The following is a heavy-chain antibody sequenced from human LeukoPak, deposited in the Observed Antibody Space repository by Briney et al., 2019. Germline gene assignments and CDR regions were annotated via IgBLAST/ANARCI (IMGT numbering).Heavy chain of an antibody. CDR3: AYFSIAVAGTRGALDI. CDR2: ISSNGGST. CDR1: GFTFSSYA. V-gene: IGHV3-64*01. J-gene: IGHJ3*02. D-gene: IGHD6-19*01. Sequence: GGSLRLSCAASGFTFSSYAMHWVRQAPGKGLEYVSAISSNGGSTYYANSVKGRFTISRDNSKSTLYLQMGSLRAEDMAVYYFAYFSIAVAGTRGALDIWGQGTMVTVSS.